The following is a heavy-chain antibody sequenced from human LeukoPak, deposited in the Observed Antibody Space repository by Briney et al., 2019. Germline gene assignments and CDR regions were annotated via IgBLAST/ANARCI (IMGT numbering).Heavy chain of an antibody. CDR2: IYISGST. Sequence: PSETLSLTCTVSGGSTSNWYWSWIRQPAGKGLEWIGRIYISGSTNYNPSLKSRVTMSKDTSTNQVSLKLNSVTAADTAVYYCATGDQAFDHWGQGTLVTVSS. CDR1: GGSTSNWY. CDR3: ATGDQAFDH. J-gene: IGHJ4*02. V-gene: IGHV4-4*07.